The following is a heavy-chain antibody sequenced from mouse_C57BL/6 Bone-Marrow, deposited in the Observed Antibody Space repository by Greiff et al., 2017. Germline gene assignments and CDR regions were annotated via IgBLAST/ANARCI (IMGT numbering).Heavy chain of an antibody. CDR2: IDPETGGT. J-gene: IGHJ4*01. CDR1: GYTFTDYE. Sequence: QVQLKESGAELVRPGASVTLSCKASGYTFTDYEMHWVKQTPVHGLEWIGAIDPETGGTAYNQKFKGKAILTADKSSSTAYMELRSLTSEDSAVYYCTSATVVATWDYAMDYWGQGTSVTVSS. D-gene: IGHD1-1*01. CDR3: TSATVVATWDYAMDY. V-gene: IGHV1-15*01.